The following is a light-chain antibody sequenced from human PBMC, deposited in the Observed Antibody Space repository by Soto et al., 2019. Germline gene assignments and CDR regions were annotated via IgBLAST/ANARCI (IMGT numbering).Light chain of an antibody. CDR3: PPRKT. Sequence: EIVMTQSPATLSVSPGERATLSCSASQSVSSYLAWYQQKPGQAPRLLIFGASTRATGIPARFSGSGSGTEFTLTISSLQSEDFSVYYCPPRKTFGQGTKVEIK. V-gene: IGKV3-15*01. CDR1: QSVSSY. J-gene: IGKJ1*01. CDR2: GAS.